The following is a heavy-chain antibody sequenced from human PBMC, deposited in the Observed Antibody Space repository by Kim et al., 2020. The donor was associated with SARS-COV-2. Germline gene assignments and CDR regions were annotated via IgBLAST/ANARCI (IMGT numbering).Heavy chain of an antibody. V-gene: IGHV3-74*01. Sequence: SGDHEKGRFTNSRGKAKNTLYLQMNSLRAEDTAVYYCARRRITIFGVVIFWGQGTLVTVSS. CDR3: ARRRITIFGVVIF. D-gene: IGHD3-3*01. J-gene: IGHJ4*02.